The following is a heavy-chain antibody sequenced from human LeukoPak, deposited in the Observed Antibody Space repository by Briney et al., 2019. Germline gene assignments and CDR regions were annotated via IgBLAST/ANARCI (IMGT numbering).Heavy chain of an antibody. CDR2: IYYTGST. D-gene: IGHD1-26*01. Sequence: SETLSLTCAVSGGSISGYYWSWIRQPPGKGLEWIAYIYYTGSTNYNPSLKSRVTISLDTSKTQFSLRLTSVTAADTAVYYCARPFSGSYSDAFDLWGQGTMVTVSS. V-gene: IGHV4-59*08. CDR3: ARPFSGSYSDAFDL. CDR1: GGSISGYY. J-gene: IGHJ3*01.